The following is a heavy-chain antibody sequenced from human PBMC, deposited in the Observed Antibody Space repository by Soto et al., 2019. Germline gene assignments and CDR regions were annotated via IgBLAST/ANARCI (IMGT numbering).Heavy chain of an antibody. CDR1: GFTFSGFD. J-gene: IGHJ4*02. V-gene: IGHV3-13*01. CDR2: IGTAGDT. CDR3: AKSQEIGTHFFDS. D-gene: IGHD6-13*01. Sequence: GGSLRLSCEASGFTFSGFDMHWVRQPTGKGLEWVSSIGTAGDTYYAVSVKGRFTISRDNARNSLSLQMNSLRAGDMAVYFCAKSQEIGTHFFDSWGQGTQVTVSS.